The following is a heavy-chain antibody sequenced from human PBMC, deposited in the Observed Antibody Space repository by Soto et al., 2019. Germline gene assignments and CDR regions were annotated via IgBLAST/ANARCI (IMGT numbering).Heavy chain of an antibody. V-gene: IGHV4-34*01. D-gene: IGHD2-15*01. CDR1: GGSFSGYY. CDR3: ARGHDGLDIVVVVAATPRNRYYMDV. Sequence: HSETLSLTCAVYGGSFSGYYWSWIRQPTGKGLEWIGEINHSGSTNYNPSLKSRLTISVDTSKNQFSLKLSSVTAADTAVYYCARGHDGLDIVVVVAATPRNRYYMDVWGKGTTVTVSS. J-gene: IGHJ6*03. CDR2: INHSGST.